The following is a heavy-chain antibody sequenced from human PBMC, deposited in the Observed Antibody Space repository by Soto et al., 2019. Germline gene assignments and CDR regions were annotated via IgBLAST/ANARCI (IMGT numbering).Heavy chain of an antibody. CDR1: GFTFSNYW. CDR3: AGEISFYAVFTGAYMGYFAY. CDR2: IKHDGSEK. V-gene: IGHV3-7*01. Sequence: EVQLVESGGGLVQPGGSLRLSCVVSGFTFSNYWMSWVRQAPGKGLECVANIKHDGSEKSYVDSVEGRFTISRDNAKNSLYLEMTGLRAEYKAVYFCAGEISFYAVFTGAYMGYFAYLGLGSLVTVSS. J-gene: IGHJ4*02. D-gene: IGHD3-9*01.